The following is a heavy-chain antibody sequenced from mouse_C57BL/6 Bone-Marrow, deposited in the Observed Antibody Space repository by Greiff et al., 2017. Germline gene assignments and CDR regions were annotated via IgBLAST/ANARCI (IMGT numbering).Heavy chain of an antibody. CDR3: ARVGVPQLGRAMDD. Sequence: EVHLVESEGGLVQPGSSMKLSCTASGFTFSDYYMAWVRQVPEKGLEWVANINYDGSSTYYLDSLKSRFIISRDNAKNILYLQMSGLKSEDTDTYYWARVGVPQLGRAMDDWGQGTSVTVSS. CDR2: INYDGSST. D-gene: IGHD4-1*02. CDR1: GFTFSDYY. V-gene: IGHV5-16*01. J-gene: IGHJ4*01.